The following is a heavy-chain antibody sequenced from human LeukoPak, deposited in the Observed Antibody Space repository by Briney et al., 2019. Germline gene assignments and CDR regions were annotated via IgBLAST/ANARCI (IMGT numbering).Heavy chain of an antibody. Sequence: GGSLRLSCAASGFSFSSYSIYWIRQAPGKGLELVAHISHSSSNIDYADSVKGRFTASRDNAKNSLYLQMNSLRVEDTAVYFCARVRIQLWSLGYWGQGTLVTVSS. J-gene: IGHJ4*02. D-gene: IGHD5-18*01. V-gene: IGHV3-48*01. CDR1: GFSFSSYS. CDR3: ARVRIQLWSLGY. CDR2: ISHSSSNI.